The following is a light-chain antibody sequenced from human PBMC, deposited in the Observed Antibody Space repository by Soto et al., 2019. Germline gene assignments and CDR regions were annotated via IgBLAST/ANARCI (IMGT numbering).Light chain of an antibody. CDR2: GVS. CDR1: ESVTGSD. J-gene: IGKJ4*01. V-gene: IGKV3-20*01. CDR3: RQYATSPLT. Sequence: EVVLTQSPGTLSLSPGYRATLSCRASESVTGSDVAWYQQKPGQAPRLLIYGVSGRDTGIPDRFSGSGSGTHFTLTIRRLEPEDFAVYYCRQYATSPLTFGGGTKVDI.